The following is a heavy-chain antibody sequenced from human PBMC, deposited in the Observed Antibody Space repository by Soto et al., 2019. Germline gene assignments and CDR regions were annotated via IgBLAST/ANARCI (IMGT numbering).Heavy chain of an antibody. J-gene: IGHJ3*02. V-gene: IGHV3-74*01. CDR1: GYNFGVFW. CDR2: IDNGGTNT. Sequence: GGSLRLSCAGSGYNFGVFWMHWVRQAPGKGLVWVSRIDNGGTNTVYADAVKGRFTISRDNAKNTLYLQMSSLRAEDTAVYYCAKDRGRPDAFNIWGQGTMVTVSS. CDR3: AKDRGRPDAFNI. D-gene: IGHD3-10*01.